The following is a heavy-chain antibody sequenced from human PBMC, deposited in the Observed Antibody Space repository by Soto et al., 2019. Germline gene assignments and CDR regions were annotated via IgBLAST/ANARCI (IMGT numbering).Heavy chain of an antibody. CDR3: ARDKAYGDSEDY. CDR1: GFTFSNYW. D-gene: IGHD4-17*01. V-gene: IGHV3-7*03. J-gene: IGHJ4*02. CDR2: IKQEGSEK. Sequence: EVQLVESGGGSVQPGGSLRLSCAASGFTFSNYWMSWVRQAPGKGLEWVANIKQEGSEKYYADSVKGRFTISRDDAKKSLYLQMNSLRAEDTAVYYCARDKAYGDSEDYWGQGTLVTVSS.